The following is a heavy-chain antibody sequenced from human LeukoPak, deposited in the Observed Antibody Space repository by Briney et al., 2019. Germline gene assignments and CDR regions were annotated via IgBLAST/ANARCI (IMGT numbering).Heavy chain of an antibody. CDR3: ARAPYIVATDY. J-gene: IGHJ4*02. V-gene: IGHV3-74*01. D-gene: IGHD5-12*01. Sequence: GGSLRLSCAASGFTFSSYWMHWVRQAPGKGLVWVSRINSDGSSTSYAHSVKGRFTISSDNAKNTLYLQMNSLRAEDTAVYYCARAPYIVATDYWGQGTLVTVSS. CDR1: GFTFSSYW. CDR2: INSDGSST.